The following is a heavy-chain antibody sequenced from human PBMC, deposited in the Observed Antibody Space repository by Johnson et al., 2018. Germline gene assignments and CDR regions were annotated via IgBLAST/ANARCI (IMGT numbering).Heavy chain of an antibody. CDR2: IKQDGSEK. J-gene: IGHJ3*02. D-gene: IGHD2-8*01. CDR1: GFTFSSYW. V-gene: IGHV3-7*01. CDR3: ARDSPLIRGAFEI. Sequence: VQLVESGGGLVQPGGSLRLSCAASGFTFSSYWMSWVRQAPGKGLEWVANIKQDGSEKYYVDSEKGRFTISRDNAKNSLYLQMNSLRAEDTAMYYCARDSPLIRGAFEIWGQGTMVTVSS.